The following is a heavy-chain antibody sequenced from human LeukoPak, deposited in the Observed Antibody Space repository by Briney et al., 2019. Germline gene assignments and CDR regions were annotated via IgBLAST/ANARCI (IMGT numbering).Heavy chain of an antibody. J-gene: IGHJ6*03. CDR1: GFTFSSYA. D-gene: IGHD2-2*01. CDR2: ISGSGGST. CDR3: ARGRYCSSTSCYQPYYYYYMDV. V-gene: IGHV3-23*01. Sequence: GGSLRLSCAASGFTFSSYAMSWVRQAPGKGLEWVSAISGSGGSTYYADSVKGRFTISRDNSKNTLYLQMNSLRAEDTAVYYCARGRYCSSTSCYQPYYYYYMDVWGKGTTVTVSS.